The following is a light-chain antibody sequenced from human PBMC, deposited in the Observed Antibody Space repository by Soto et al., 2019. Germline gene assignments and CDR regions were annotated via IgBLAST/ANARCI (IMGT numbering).Light chain of an antibody. Sequence: EIVLTQSPGTLSLSPGERATLSCRASQSVNTNLAWYQQKPGQAPRLLISGASSRATGIPDRFSGSGSGTDFTLTISRLEPEDFALYYCQQYSSLPHTFGQGTKLEVK. J-gene: IGKJ2*01. CDR2: GAS. CDR3: QQYSSLPHT. CDR1: QSVNTN. V-gene: IGKV3-20*01.